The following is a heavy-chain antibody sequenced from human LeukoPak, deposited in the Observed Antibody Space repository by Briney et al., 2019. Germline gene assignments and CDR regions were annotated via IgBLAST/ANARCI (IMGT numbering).Heavy chain of an antibody. Sequence: SETLSLTCTVSGGSISSSRYYWSWIRQPAGKGLEWIGRIYTRGSTNYNPSLKSRVTISVDTSKNQFSLKLTSVTAADTAVYYCAREGLNMVRGVIPKEAWGWFDPWGQGTLVTVSS. CDR3: AREGLNMVRGVIPKEAWGWFDP. CDR2: IYTRGST. CDR1: GGSISSSRYY. V-gene: IGHV4-61*02. D-gene: IGHD3-10*01. J-gene: IGHJ5*02.